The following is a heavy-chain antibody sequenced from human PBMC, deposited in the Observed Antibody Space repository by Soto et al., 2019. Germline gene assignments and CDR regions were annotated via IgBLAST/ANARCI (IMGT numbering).Heavy chain of an antibody. J-gene: IGHJ4*02. V-gene: IGHV4-59*01. CDR2: IYYSGST. CDR3: AGSDGWNYYFDY. D-gene: IGHD1-7*01. CDR1: GGSISSYY. Sequence: QVQLQESGPGLVKPSETLSLTCTVSGGSISSYYWSWIRQPPGKGLEWIGYIYYSGSTNYNPSLKSRVTISVDTSKNQFSLKLSSVTAADTAVYYCAGSDGWNYYFDYWGQGTLVTVSS.